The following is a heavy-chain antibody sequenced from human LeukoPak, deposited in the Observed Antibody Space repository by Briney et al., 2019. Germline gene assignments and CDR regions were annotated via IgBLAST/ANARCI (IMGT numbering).Heavy chain of an antibody. V-gene: IGHV3-66*01. CDR2: IYRGGDT. D-gene: IGHD6-19*01. CDR3: ASIAVDRYYYYGMDV. Sequence: GGSLRLSCAASGFTVGSNYMSWVRQTPGKGLEFVSVIYRGGDTYYADSVRGRFTISRDNSRNTLYLQMNSLRVEDTAVYYCASIAVDRYYYYGMDVWGQGTTVTVSS. CDR1: GFTVGSNY. J-gene: IGHJ6*02.